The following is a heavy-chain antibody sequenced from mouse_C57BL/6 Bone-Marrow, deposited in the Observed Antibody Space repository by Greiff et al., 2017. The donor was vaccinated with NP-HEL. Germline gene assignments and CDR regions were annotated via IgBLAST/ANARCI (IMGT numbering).Heavy chain of an antibody. CDR1: GFTFSDYG. J-gene: IGHJ4*01. CDR3: ARAYYSNYDAMDY. Sequence: EVKVVESGGGLVKPGGSLKLSCAASGFTFSDYGMHWVRQAPEKGLEWVAYISSGSSTIYYADTVKGRFTISRANAKNTLFLQLTSMRTEDTAIYYCARAYYSNYDAMDYWGQGTSVTVSS. V-gene: IGHV5-17*01. CDR2: ISSGSSTI. D-gene: IGHD2-5*01.